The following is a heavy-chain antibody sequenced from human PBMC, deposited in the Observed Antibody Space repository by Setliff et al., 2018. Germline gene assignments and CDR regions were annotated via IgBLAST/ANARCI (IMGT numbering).Heavy chain of an antibody. D-gene: IGHD3-3*01. CDR1: EFIFRGYI. J-gene: IGHJ4*02. CDR2: IKQEGSEK. CDR3: ARDGGEY. Sequence: LRLSCAASEFIFRGYIVSWVRQAPGKGLEWVANIKQEGSEKYYVDSVKGRFTIPRDNAKNSLYLQMNSLRAEDTAVYYCARDGGEYWGQGTLVTVSS. V-gene: IGHV3-7*01.